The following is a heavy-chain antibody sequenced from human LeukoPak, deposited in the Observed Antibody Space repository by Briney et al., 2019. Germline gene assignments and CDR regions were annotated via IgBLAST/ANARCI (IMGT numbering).Heavy chain of an antibody. V-gene: IGHV3-11*05. Sequence: GGSLRLSCAASGFTFSDYYMSWIRQAPGKGLQWVTYISIISSYTNYADSVKGRITISRDNAKNSLYLQMNSLRAEDTAVYYCARGSSSGWFDPWGQGTLVTVSS. J-gene: IGHJ5*02. D-gene: IGHD6-6*01. CDR3: ARGSSSGWFDP. CDR1: GFTFSDYY. CDR2: ISIISSYT.